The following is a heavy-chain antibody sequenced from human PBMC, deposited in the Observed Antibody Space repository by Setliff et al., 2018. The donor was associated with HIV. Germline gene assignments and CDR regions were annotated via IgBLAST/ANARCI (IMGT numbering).Heavy chain of an antibody. J-gene: IGHJ1*01. CDR3: ARHGGSYAFAEYLQH. D-gene: IGHD1-26*01. CDR2: MYYSVST. V-gene: IGHV4-39*01. Sequence: SDTLSLTCTVSGGSISSSSSYWGWIRQPPGKGLEWIGSMYYSVSTYYNPSRKSRLTISLDTSKNQFSLKLSSVTAADTAVYYCARHGGSYAFAEYLQHWGQGTLVTVSS. CDR1: GGSISSSSSY.